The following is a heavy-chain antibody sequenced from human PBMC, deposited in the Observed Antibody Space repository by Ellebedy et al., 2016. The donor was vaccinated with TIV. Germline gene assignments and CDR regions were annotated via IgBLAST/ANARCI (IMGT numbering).Heavy chain of an antibody. J-gene: IGHJ4*02. Sequence: ASVKVSCKASGYTFTTYYMHWVRQAPGQGLEWVGTLNPNSGGTSYAQKFQGRVTLTRDTSISTAYMELSRLRSDDTAVYYCARGLAVAGTSHYWGQGTLVTVSS. CDR3: ARGLAVAGTSHY. CDR1: GYTFTTYY. D-gene: IGHD6-19*01. V-gene: IGHV1-2*02. CDR2: LNPNSGGT.